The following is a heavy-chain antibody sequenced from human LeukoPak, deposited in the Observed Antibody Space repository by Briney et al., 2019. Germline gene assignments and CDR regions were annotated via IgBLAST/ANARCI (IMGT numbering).Heavy chain of an antibody. CDR3: ARSRGGYDFWSGPFDY. D-gene: IGHD3-3*01. Sequence: ASVKVSCKASGGTFSSYAISWVRQAPGQGLEWMGGIIPIFGTANYAQKFQGRVTITTDESTSTAYMELSSLRSEDTAVYYCARSRGGYDFWSGPFDYWGQGTLVTVSS. CDR1: GGTFSSYA. J-gene: IGHJ4*02. CDR2: IIPIFGTA. V-gene: IGHV1-69*05.